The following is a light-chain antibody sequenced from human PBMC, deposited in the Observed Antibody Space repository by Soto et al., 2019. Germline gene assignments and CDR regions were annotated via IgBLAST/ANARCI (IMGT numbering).Light chain of an antibody. Sequence: DIQMTQSPSSLSASVGDRVTITCQASQNINNYLNWYQQKPRRAPKLLIYDASNLEAGVPSSLRGSASGTDFTFTISSMTPEDIATYYCQQYETLPTFGHGTRLEIK. J-gene: IGKJ5*01. CDR2: DAS. CDR3: QQYETLPT. V-gene: IGKV1-33*01. CDR1: QNINNY.